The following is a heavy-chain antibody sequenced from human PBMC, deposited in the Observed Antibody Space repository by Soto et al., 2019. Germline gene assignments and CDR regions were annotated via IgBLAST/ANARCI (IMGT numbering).Heavy chain of an antibody. CDR2: ISSSGSTI. V-gene: IGHV3-48*03. Sequence: PGGSLRLSCAASGFTFSSYEMNWVRQAPGKGLEWVSYISSSGSTIYYADSVKGRFTISRDNAKNSLYLQMNSLRAEDTAVYYWARESVFASCAFDAWSQGARDAVAS. D-gene: IGHD2-8*01. J-gene: IGHJ5*02. CDR1: GFTFSSYE. CDR3: ARESVFASCAFDA.